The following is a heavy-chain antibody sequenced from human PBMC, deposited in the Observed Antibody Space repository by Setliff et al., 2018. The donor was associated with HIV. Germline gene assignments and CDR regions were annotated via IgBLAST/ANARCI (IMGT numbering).Heavy chain of an antibody. J-gene: IGHJ3*02. CDR2: IYTSGST. CDR3: ARAPFYSGYDSHDSSGYYLDAFDI. D-gene: IGHD3-22*01. CDR1: SDSMSHYF. V-gene: IGHV4-4*09. Sequence: SETLSLTCSVASDSMSHYFWSWIRQAPGRGLEWIGYIYTSGSTNYNPSLKSRVTISVDTSKKQFSLKVNSVTAADTAVYYCARAPFYSGYDSHDSSGYYLDAFDIWGPGTMVTVSS.